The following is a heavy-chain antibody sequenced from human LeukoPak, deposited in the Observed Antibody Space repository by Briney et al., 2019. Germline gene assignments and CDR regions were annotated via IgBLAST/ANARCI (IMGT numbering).Heavy chain of an antibody. Sequence: SVKVSCKASGGTFSSYAISWVRQAPGQGLEWMGGIIPIFGTANYAQKFQGRVTITADESTSTAYMELSSLRSEDTAVYYCAKAGQLWPYFDYWGQGTLVTVSS. D-gene: IGHD5-18*01. CDR1: GGTFSSYA. J-gene: IGHJ4*02. V-gene: IGHV1-69*13. CDR3: AKAGQLWPYFDY. CDR2: IIPIFGTA.